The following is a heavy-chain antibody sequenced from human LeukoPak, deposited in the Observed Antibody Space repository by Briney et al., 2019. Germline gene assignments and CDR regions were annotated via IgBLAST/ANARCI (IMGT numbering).Heavy chain of an antibody. CDR3: ARARGVGELFFDS. D-gene: IGHD3-10*01. V-gene: IGHV3-48*02. Sequence: GGSLKLSCAASGFTFSSYSMNWVRQAPGKGLEWVSYISSTSSTIYYADSVKGRFTISRDNSKNTVYLQMNSLRDDDTAVYYCARARGVGELFFDSWGQGTLVTVSS. CDR1: GFTFSSYS. J-gene: IGHJ4*02. CDR2: ISSTSSTI.